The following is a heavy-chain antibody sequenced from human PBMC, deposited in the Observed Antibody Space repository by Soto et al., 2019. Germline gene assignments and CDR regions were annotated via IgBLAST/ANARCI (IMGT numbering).Heavy chain of an antibody. Sequence: GGSLRLSCAASGFTFSSYAMHWVRQAPGKGLEWVAVISYDGSNKYYADSVKGRFTISRDNSKNTLYLQMNSLRAEDTAVYYCARAALRITIFGEHVDDAFDIWGQGTMVTVSS. V-gene: IGHV3-30-3*01. CDR2: ISYDGSNK. J-gene: IGHJ3*02. CDR1: GFTFSSYA. CDR3: ARAALRITIFGEHVDDAFDI. D-gene: IGHD3-3*01.